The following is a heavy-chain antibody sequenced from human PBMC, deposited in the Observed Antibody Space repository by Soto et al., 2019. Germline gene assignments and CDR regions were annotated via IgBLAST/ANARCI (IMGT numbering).Heavy chain of an antibody. D-gene: IGHD6-13*01. CDR1: GFTFSSYG. V-gene: IGHV3-33*01. Sequence: QVQLVESGGGVVQPGRSLRLSCAASGFTFSSYGMHWVRQAPGKGLEWVAVIWYDGSNKYYADSVKGRFTISRDNSKNTLYLQMNSLRAEDTAVYYCAREGQQQSDGMDVWGQGTTVTVSS. J-gene: IGHJ6*02. CDR2: IWYDGSNK. CDR3: AREGQQQSDGMDV.